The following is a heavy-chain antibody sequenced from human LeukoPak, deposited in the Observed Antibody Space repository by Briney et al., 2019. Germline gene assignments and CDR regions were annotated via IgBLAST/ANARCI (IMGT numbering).Heavy chain of an antibody. J-gene: IGHJ4*02. CDR2: INPNSGGT. CDR1: GGTFSSYA. V-gene: IGHV1-2*02. CDR3: TRLLIAGFDY. Sequence: ASVKVSCKASGGTFSSYAISWVRQAPGQGLEWMGWINPNSGGTNYAQKFQGRVTMTRDTSISTAYMELSRLRSDDTAVYYCTRLLIAGFDYWGQGTLVTVSS. D-gene: IGHD6-13*01.